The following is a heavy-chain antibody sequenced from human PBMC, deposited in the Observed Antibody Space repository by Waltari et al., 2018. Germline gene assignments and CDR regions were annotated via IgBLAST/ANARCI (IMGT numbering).Heavy chain of an antibody. Sequence: QVQLVQSGAEVKKPGASVKVSCKASGYTFTSYDINWVRQAPGQGLEWMGRMNPNSGNTGYAQKFQGRVTMTRNTSISTADMELSSLRSEDTAVYYCARASEDFWSGYQNWFDPWGQGTLVTVSS. CDR1: GYTFTSYD. D-gene: IGHD3-3*01. CDR2: MNPNSGNT. V-gene: IGHV1-8*01. J-gene: IGHJ5*02. CDR3: ARASEDFWSGYQNWFDP.